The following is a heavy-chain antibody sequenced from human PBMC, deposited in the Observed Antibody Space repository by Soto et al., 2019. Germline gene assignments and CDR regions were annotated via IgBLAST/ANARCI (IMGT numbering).Heavy chain of an antibody. V-gene: IGHV4-59*08. CDR2: IYYSGST. D-gene: IGHD5-12*01. CDR1: GGSISSYY. Sequence: SETLSLTCTVSGGSISSYYWSWIRQPSGKGLEWIGYIYYSGSTNYNPSLKSRVTISVDTSKNQFSLKLSSVTAADTAVYYCARHASGYDNSWFDPWGQGTLVTVSS. J-gene: IGHJ5*02. CDR3: ARHASGYDNSWFDP.